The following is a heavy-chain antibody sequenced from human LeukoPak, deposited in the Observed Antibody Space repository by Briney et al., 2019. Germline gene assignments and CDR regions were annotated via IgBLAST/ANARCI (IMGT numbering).Heavy chain of an antibody. V-gene: IGHV3-23*01. J-gene: IGHJ4*02. Sequence: PGGSLRLSCAPSGFTFSSYNMNWVRQAPGKGLEWVSGVSDGAGRTSYADSVTGRFTISRDNARRILYLQMNSLRAEDTAVYYCAKDVFSGACCHFFDYWGQGTVVTVSS. D-gene: IGHD2-15*01. CDR2: VSDGAGRT. CDR3: AKDVFSGACCHFFDY. CDR1: GFTFSSYN.